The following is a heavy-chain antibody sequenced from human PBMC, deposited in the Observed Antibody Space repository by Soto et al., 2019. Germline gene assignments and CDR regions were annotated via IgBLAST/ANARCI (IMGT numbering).Heavy chain of an antibody. CDR2: IYSGGDR. CDR1: GITVNNNY. CDR3: ARDVGV. J-gene: IGHJ6*04. V-gene: IGHV3-66*01. Sequence: EVQLVESGGGLVQPGGSVRLSCAASGITVNNNYMSWVRQAPGKGLEWVSVIYSGGDRGYADSVKGRFTISRDNSKNTVYLQMNGLRAEDTAIYYCARDVGVWGRGTTVIVSS.